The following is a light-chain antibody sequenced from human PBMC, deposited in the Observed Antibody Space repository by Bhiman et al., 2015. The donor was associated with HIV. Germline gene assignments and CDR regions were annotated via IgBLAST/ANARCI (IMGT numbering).Light chain of an antibody. J-gene: IGLJ3*02. CDR1: DSDIGINS. CDR2: GNV. Sequence: QSVLTQSPSVSGTPGQRVTIFCSGSDSDIGINSVSWYQQLPGTAPKLLIYGNVLRPSRVPDRFSGSKSGTSASLAISGLQAEDEATYFCASWDDSLNGPLFGGGTKLTVL. CDR3: ASWDDSLNGPL. V-gene: IGLV1-44*01.